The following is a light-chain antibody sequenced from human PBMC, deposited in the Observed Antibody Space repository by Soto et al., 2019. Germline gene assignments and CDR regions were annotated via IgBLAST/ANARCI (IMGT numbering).Light chain of an antibody. V-gene: IGKV2D-29*02. J-gene: IGKJ5*01. Sequence: DVVMTQTPLSLCVRAGXPASISCNSXXXXLHIAGQTHLFWYLQKPGQSPHLLIYEVSNRFSGVPDRFSGGGSGTDYTLKISRVEAEDVGIYYCLQSTHLPPTFGQGTRLEIK. CDR3: LQSTHLPPT. CDR2: EVS. CDR1: XXXLHIAGQTH.